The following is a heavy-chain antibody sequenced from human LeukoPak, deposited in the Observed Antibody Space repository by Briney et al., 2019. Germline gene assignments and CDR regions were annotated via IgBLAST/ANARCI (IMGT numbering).Heavy chain of an antibody. J-gene: IGHJ4*02. CDR3: ARGHGGYYYANDY. Sequence: ASVKVSCKASGYTFTGYYMHWVRQAPGQWLEWMGWINPNSGGTNYAQKFQGRVTMTTDTSTSTAYMELRSLRSDDTAVYYCARGHGGYYYANDYWGQGTLVTVSS. CDR1: GYTFTGYY. V-gene: IGHV1-2*02. CDR2: INPNSGGT. D-gene: IGHD3-22*01.